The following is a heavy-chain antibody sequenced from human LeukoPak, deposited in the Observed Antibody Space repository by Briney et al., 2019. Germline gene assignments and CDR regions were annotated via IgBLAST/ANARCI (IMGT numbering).Heavy chain of an antibody. Sequence: GGSLRLSCAASGFTFSSYAMSWVRQAPGKGLEWVSAISGSGGSTYYADFVKGRFTISRDNSKNTLYLQMNSLRAEDTAVYYCAKDYYDSSGYYGEYFQHWGQGTLVIVSS. D-gene: IGHD3-22*01. J-gene: IGHJ1*01. CDR1: GFTFSSYA. V-gene: IGHV3-23*01. CDR2: ISGSGGST. CDR3: AKDYYDSSGYYGEYFQH.